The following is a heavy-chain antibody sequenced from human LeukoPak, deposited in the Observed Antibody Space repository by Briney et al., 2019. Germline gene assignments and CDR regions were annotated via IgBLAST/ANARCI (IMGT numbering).Heavy chain of an antibody. V-gene: IGHV3-23*01. CDR1: GFTVSSNY. CDR3: ARPSSGWSYFDY. D-gene: IGHD6-19*01. Sequence: PGGSLRLSCVASGFTVSSNYMSWVRQAPGKGLEWVSTIGGSGGSTYYADSVKGRFTISRDNSKNTLYLQMNSLRAEDTAVYYCARPSSGWSYFDYWGQGTLVTVSS. J-gene: IGHJ4*02. CDR2: IGGSGGST.